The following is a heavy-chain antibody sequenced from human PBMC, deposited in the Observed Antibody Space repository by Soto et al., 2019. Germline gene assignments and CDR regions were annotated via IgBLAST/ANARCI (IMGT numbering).Heavy chain of an antibody. CDR1: GGSISSGDYY. Sequence: SETLSLTCSVSGGSISSGDYYWSWIRQPPGKGLEWIGYIYYSGSTYYNPSLKSRVTISVDTSKNQFSLKLSSVTAADTAVYYCARDTAGDGYNSFDYWGQGTLVTAPQ. D-gene: IGHD1-1*01. V-gene: IGHV4-30-4*01. CDR3: ARDTAGDGYNSFDY. J-gene: IGHJ4*02. CDR2: IYYSGST.